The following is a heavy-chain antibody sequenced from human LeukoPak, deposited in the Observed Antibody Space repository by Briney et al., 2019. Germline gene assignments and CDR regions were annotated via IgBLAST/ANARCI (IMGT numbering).Heavy chain of an antibody. D-gene: IGHD5/OR15-5a*01. Sequence: HPGGSLRLSCAASGFTVSSNYMSWVRQAPGKGLEWVSVIYSGGSTYYADSVKGRFTISRDNSKNTLYLQMNSLRAEDTAVYYSARDRPFRNRCECSVYDSGLHYWGQGTRLTVSS. CDR1: GFTVSSNY. CDR3: ARDRPFRNRCECSVYDSGLHY. V-gene: IGHV3-53*01. CDR2: IYSGGST. J-gene: IGHJ4*02.